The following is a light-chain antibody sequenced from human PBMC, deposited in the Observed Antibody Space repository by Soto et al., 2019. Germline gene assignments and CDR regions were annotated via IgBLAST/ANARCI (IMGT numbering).Light chain of an antibody. V-gene: IGKV3-15*01. CDR3: QQYNKWPPWT. Sequence: ETVMAQSPANLSVSPGERAALSCRASQSVSSNLAWYQQKPGQAPRLLIHGASTRATGIPARFSGSGSGTEFTLTINSLQSEDFAIYYCQQYNKWPPWTFGQGTKVDIK. CDR1: QSVSSN. J-gene: IGKJ1*01. CDR2: GAS.